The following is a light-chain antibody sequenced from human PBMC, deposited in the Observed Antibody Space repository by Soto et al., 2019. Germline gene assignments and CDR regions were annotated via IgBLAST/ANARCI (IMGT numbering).Light chain of an antibody. J-gene: IGLJ2*01. V-gene: IGLV4-69*01. CDR3: QTWGTGIIL. Sequence: QTVVTQSPSASASLGASVKLTCTLSSGHSSYAIAWHQQQPEKGPRYLMKLNSDGSHSKGDGIPDRLSGSSSGAERYLTISSLQSEDEADYYCQTWGTGIILFGGGTKVTAL. CDR2: LNSDGSH. CDR1: SGHSSYA.